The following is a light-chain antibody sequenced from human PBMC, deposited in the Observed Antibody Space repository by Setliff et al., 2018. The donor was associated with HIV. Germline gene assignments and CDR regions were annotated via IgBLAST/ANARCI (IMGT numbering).Light chain of an antibody. CDR2: EVS. Sequence: ALAQPASVSGSPGQSITISCTGTSSDVGGYNYVSWYQQHPGKAPKLMIYEVSNRPSGVSNRFSGSKSGNTASLTISGLQAEDEADYYCSSYTSSSTYVFGTGTKVTVL. V-gene: IGLV2-14*01. CDR3: SSYTSSSTYV. CDR1: SSDVGGYNY. J-gene: IGLJ1*01.